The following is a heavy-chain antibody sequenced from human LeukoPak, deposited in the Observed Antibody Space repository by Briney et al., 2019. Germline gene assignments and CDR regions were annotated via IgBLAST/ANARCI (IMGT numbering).Heavy chain of an antibody. CDR1: GFTFSSYS. CDR3: AREQRYPLYYYYYGMDV. D-gene: IGHD6-25*01. J-gene: IGHJ6*02. V-gene: IGHV3-21*01. Sequence: GGSLRLSCAASGFTFSSYSMNWVRQAPGKGLGWVSSISSSSSYIYYADSVKGRFTISRDNAKNSLYLQMNSLRAEDTAVYYCAREQRYPLYYYYYGMDVWGQGTTVTVSS. CDR2: ISSSSSYI.